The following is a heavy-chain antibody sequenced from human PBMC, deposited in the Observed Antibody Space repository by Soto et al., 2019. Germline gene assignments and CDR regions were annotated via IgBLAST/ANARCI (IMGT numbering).Heavy chain of an antibody. Sequence: SVKVSCKASGFTFTSSAVQWVRQARGQRLEWIGWIVVGSGNTNYAQKFQERVTITRDMSTSTAYMELSSLRSEDTAVYYCAVVRVRGQHLSPPDYWGQGTLVTVSS. CDR2: IVVGSGNT. CDR3: AVVRVRGQHLSPPDY. J-gene: IGHJ4*02. D-gene: IGHD6-13*01. CDR1: GFTFTSSA. V-gene: IGHV1-58*01.